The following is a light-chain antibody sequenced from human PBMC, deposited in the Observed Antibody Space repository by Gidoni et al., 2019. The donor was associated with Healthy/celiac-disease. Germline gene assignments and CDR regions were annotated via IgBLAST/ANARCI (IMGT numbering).Light chain of an antibody. CDR3: QQYYSTLT. CDR2: WAS. V-gene: IGKV4-1*01. CDR1: QSVLYSSNNKNY. Sequence: DIVMTQSPASLPVSLGERATINCKSSQSVLYSSNNKNYLAWYQQKPGQPPKLLIYWASTRESGVPDRFSGSGSGTDFTLTISSLQAEDVAVYYCQQYYSTLTFGGGTKVEIK. J-gene: IGKJ4*01.